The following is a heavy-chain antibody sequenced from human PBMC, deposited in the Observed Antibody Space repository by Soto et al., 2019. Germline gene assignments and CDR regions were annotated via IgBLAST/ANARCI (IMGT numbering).Heavy chain of an antibody. CDR2: IRSEVYGGTP. CDR1: GFTFGDYS. CDR3: ARSFAGCSSTSCQCFDC. V-gene: IGHV3-49*04. D-gene: IGHD2-2*01. J-gene: IGHJ4*02. Sequence: GGSLRLSCTVSGFTFGDYSVNWVRQAPWKGPEWVGFIRSEVYGGTPEYAASAKGILTISRDDSKSFAYLKRNSLKTEGRSVYYCARSFAGCSSTSCQCFDCLGQRALVAVSS.